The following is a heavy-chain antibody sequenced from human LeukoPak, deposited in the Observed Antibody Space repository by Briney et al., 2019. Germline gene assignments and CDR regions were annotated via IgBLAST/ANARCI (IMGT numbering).Heavy chain of an antibody. CDR3: ARSLGYDFWSGSGRFDP. CDR1: GFTFSSYW. D-gene: IGHD3-3*01. J-gene: IGHJ5*02. Sequence: GGSLRLSCAASGFTFSSYWMHWVRQAPGKGLVWVSRINTDGSSTSYADSVKGRFTISRDNAKNTLYLQMNSLRAEDTAVYYCARSLGYDFWSGSGRFDPWGQGTLVTVSS. CDR2: INTDGSST. V-gene: IGHV3-74*01.